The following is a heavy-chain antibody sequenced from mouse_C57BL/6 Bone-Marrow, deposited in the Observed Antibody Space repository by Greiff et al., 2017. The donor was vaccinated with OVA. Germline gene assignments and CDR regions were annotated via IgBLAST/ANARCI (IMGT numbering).Heavy chain of an antibody. CDR2: IDPETGGT. V-gene: IGHV1-15*01. J-gene: IGHJ3*01. CDR1: GYTFTDYE. CDR3: TGRRRAWFAY. Sequence: LQESGAELVRPGASVTLSCKASGYTFTDYEMHWVKQTPVHGLEWIGAIDPETGGTAYNQKFKGKAILTADKSSSTAYMELRSLTSEDSAVYYCTGRRRAWFAYWGQGTLVTVSA.